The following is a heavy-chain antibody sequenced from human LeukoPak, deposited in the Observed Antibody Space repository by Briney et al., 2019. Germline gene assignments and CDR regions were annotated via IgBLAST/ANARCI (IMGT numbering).Heavy chain of an antibody. V-gene: IGHV3-43*01. CDR1: GFTFDDYN. D-gene: IGHD5-12*01. CDR3: AKDKWLRGYYYYYMDV. Sequence: GGSPRLSCAAAGFTFDDYNMHWVRQVPGKGLEWVSLITWNGDSTYYADSVEGRFTISRDNSKNALYLQMNSLRTEDTALYYCAKDKWLRGYYYYYMDVWGKGTTVTVSS. CDR2: ITWNGDST. J-gene: IGHJ6*03.